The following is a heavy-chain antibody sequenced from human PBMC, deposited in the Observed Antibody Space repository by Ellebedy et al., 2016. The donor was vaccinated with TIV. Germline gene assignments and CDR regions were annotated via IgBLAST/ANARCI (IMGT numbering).Heavy chain of an antibody. J-gene: IGHJ4*02. V-gene: IGHV3-21*01. CDR2: ISSSSSYI. CDR1: GFTFSSYS. Sequence: GESLKISXAASGFTFSSYSMNWVRQAPGKGLEWVSSISSSSSYIYYADSVKGRFTISRDNAKNSLYLQMNSLRAEDTAVYYCARAPGTTHIDYWGQGTLVTVSS. CDR3: ARAPGTTHIDY. D-gene: IGHD1-7*01.